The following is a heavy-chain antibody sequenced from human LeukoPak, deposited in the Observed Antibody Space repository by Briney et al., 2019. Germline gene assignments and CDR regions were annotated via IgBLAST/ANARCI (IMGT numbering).Heavy chain of an antibody. D-gene: IGHD3-22*01. CDR1: GFTFSSYA. Sequence: PGGSLRLSCAASGFTFSSYAMSWVRQSTGKGLEWVSSTSGDGGATYYSNSVKGRFTISRDNSRNTLYLQMNSLRAEDTAVHYCAKDRPNYYGSNGHYYRRDGDYWGQGTLVTVSS. V-gene: IGHV3-23*01. CDR3: AKDRPNYYGSNGHYYRRDGDY. CDR2: TSGDGGAT. J-gene: IGHJ4*02.